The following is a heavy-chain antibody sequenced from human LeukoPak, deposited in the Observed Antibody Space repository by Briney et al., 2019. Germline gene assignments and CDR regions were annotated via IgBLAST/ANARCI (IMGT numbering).Heavy chain of an antibody. J-gene: IGHJ4*02. D-gene: IGHD5-18*01. CDR3: AKSGYSYGFLDY. Sequence: GSLRLSCAASGFTFSSYGIHWVRQAPGKGLEWGAVISYDGSGQEFADSMNGRFTISRDNSKNTVFLQMNSLRAEDTAIYYCAKSGYSYGFLDYWGQGTLVTVSS. V-gene: IGHV3-30*18. CDR1: GFTFSSYG. CDR2: ISYDGSGQ.